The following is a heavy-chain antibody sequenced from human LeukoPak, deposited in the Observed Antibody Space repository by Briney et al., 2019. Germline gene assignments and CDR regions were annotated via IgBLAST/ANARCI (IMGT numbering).Heavy chain of an antibody. Sequence: ASVKVSCKASGYTFTSYGISWVRQAPGQGLEWMGWINPNSGGTNYAQKFQGRVTMTRDTSISTAYMELSRLRSDDTAVYYCARDPPMITMVRGAPTDYWGQGTLVTVSS. V-gene: IGHV1-2*02. CDR3: ARDPPMITMVRGAPTDY. J-gene: IGHJ4*02. CDR1: GYTFTSYG. CDR2: INPNSGGT. D-gene: IGHD3-10*01.